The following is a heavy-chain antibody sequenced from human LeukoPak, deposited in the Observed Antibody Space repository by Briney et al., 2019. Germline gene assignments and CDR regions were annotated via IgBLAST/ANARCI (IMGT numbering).Heavy chain of an antibody. V-gene: IGHV4-30-2*01. J-gene: IGHJ5*02. CDR3: ARSIVGSINYFDP. Sequence: ASETLSLTCTVSGGSISSGSYYWSWIRQPPGKGLEYIGYIYHSGSTYYNPSLKSRVTILVDRSRNQFSLKLNSVTAADTAVYYCARSIVGSINYFDPWGQGTLVTVSS. D-gene: IGHD1-26*01. CDR2: IYHSGST. CDR1: GGSISSGSYY.